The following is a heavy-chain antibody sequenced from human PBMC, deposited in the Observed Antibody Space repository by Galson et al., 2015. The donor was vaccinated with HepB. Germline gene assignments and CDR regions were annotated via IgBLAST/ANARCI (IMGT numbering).Heavy chain of an antibody. D-gene: IGHD2-15*01. CDR1: GFTFSNYG. CDR3: TRDSFYFDYRGGPDY. Sequence: SLRLSCAASGFTFSNYGMHWVRQAPGKGLEWVAVIWYDGTNKYYADSVKGRFTISRDNSQNTLYLQTSSLRPGDTAVYYCTRDSFYFDYRGGPDYWGRGTLVTVSS. J-gene: IGHJ4*02. V-gene: IGHV3-33*01. CDR2: IWYDGTNK.